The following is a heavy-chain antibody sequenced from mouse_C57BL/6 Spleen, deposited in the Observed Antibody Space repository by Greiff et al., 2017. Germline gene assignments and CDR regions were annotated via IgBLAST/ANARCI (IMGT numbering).Heavy chain of an antibody. V-gene: IGHV5-16*01. CDR2: INYDGSST. Sequence: EVKLVESEGGLVQPGSSMKLSCTASGFTFSDYYMAWVRQVPEKGLEWVANINYDGSSTYYLDSLKSRFIISRDNAKNILYLQMSSLKSEDTATYYCARVDYGRKWVDYWGQGTTLTVSS. D-gene: IGHD1-1*01. J-gene: IGHJ2*01. CDR1: GFTFSDYY. CDR3: ARVDYGRKWVDY.